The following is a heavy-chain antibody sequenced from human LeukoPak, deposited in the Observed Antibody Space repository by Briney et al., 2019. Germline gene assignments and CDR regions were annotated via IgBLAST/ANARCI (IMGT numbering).Heavy chain of an antibody. J-gene: IGHJ4*01. CDR1: GFTFSSYA. Sequence: PGGSLRLSCAASGFTFSSYAMSWVRQAPGKGLEWVSAISGSGGRTYYTDSVKGRFTISRDNSKNTLYLQMNSLRAEDTAVYYCARAPWTPNYHDSSGYYLGIYWGHGTLVTVSS. CDR2: ISGSGGRT. CDR3: ARAPWTPNYHDSSGYYLGIY. V-gene: IGHV3-23*01. D-gene: IGHD3-22*01.